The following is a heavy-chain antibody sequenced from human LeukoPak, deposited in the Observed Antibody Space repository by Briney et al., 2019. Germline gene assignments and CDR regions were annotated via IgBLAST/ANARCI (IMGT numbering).Heavy chain of an antibody. CDR3: ARLRNDYGDYVLDY. D-gene: IGHD4-17*01. CDR2: ISSSGSSI. CDR1: GFTFSVYS. V-gene: IGHV3-21*01. Sequence: GGSLRLPCAASGFTFSVYSMNWVRQAPGKGLEWVSSISSSGSSINYADSVKGRFTISRDNAKNSLYLQMNSLRAEDTAVYYCARLRNDYGDYVLDYWGQGTLVTVSS. J-gene: IGHJ4*02.